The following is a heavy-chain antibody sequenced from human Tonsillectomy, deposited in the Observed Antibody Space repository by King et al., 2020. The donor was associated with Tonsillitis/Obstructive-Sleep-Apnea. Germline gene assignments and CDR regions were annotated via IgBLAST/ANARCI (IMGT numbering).Heavy chain of an antibody. D-gene: IGHD4-23*01. Sequence: QLVQSGAEAKKPGASVKVSCKASGYIFTNYGITWVRQAPGQGLEWLGWISAYNVNTDYAQKFQGRLTMTTETSTSTAYMELRSLTSDDTAVYYCAREEHVQNSYNDYWGQGTLVTVSA. CDR2: ISAYNVNT. CDR1: GYIFTNYG. J-gene: IGHJ4*02. V-gene: IGHV1-18*01. CDR3: AREEHVQNSYNDY.